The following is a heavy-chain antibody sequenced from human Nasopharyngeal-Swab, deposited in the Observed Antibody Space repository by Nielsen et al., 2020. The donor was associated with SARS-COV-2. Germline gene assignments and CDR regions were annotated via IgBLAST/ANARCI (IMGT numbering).Heavy chain of an antibody. CDR1: GFSLNTYT. Sequence: ETLSLTCAASGFSLNTYTFNWVRQAPGKGLEWVSFIHTGSNDILYAESVKGRFSISRDDAQSSLHLQMNSLRVEDTAVYYCLRGIGGLQATDREFWGQGTLVTVSS. V-gene: IGHV3-21*06. CDR2: IHTGSNDI. CDR3: LRGIGGLQATDREF. D-gene: IGHD3-16*01. J-gene: IGHJ4*02.